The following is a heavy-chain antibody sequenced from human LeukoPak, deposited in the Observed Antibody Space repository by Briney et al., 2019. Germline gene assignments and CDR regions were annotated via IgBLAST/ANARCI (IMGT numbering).Heavy chain of an antibody. D-gene: IGHD2-8*01. J-gene: IGHJ4*02. CDR2: VTGNGDTT. CDR1: GFTLRNYA. CDR3: ARNAADCTTSACYDS. V-gene: IGHV3-23*01. Sequence: PGGSLRLSCAASGFTLRNYAMTWVRQAPGKGLEWVSVVTGNGDTTYYADSLKGRFTISRDNSRNTLYLQMNSLRAEDTAVYHCARNAADCTTSACYDSWGQGTLVTVSS.